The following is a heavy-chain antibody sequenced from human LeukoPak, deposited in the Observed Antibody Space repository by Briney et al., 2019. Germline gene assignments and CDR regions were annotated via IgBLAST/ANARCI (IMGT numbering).Heavy chain of an antibody. CDR2: IYENGGTT. J-gene: IGHJ4*02. V-gene: IGHV3-23*01. CDR3: AEAADTAMVPNHPPYN. D-gene: IGHD5-18*01. Sequence: GGSLRLSCVGSGFTFRSHAMSWVRQAPEKGLEFVSGIYENGGTTYYADSVKGRFSISRDNSKNTLYLQINSLRAEDTAVYYCAEAADTAMVPNHPPYNWGQGTLVTVSS. CDR1: GFTFRSHA.